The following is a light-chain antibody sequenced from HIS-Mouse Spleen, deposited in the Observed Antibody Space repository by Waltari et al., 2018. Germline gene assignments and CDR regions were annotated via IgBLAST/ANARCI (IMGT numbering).Light chain of an antibody. CDR1: QSVLYSSNNKNY. CDR3: QQYYSTPQLT. J-gene: IGKJ1*01. V-gene: IGKV4-1*01. CDR2: WAS. Sequence: DIVMTQAPDSLAVSLGERDTINRKSSQSVLYSSNNKNYLAWYQQKPGQPPKLLIYWASTRESGVPDRFSGSWSGTDFTLTISSLQAEDVAVYYCQQYYSTPQLTFGQGTKVEIK.